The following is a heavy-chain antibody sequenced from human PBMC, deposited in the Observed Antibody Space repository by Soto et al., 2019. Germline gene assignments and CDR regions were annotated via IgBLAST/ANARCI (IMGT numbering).Heavy chain of an antibody. D-gene: IGHD3-22*01. CDR3: ARDPKYYYDSSGLDV. Sequence: TXGSLRLSCAASGFTFSSYDMNWVRQAPGKGLDWVSYISSSGSTIYYADSAKGRFTISRDNAKNSLYLQMNSLRAEDTAVYYCARDPKYYYDSSGLDVWGQGTTVTVSS. CDR1: GFTFSSYD. J-gene: IGHJ6*02. V-gene: IGHV3-48*03. CDR2: ISSSGSTI.